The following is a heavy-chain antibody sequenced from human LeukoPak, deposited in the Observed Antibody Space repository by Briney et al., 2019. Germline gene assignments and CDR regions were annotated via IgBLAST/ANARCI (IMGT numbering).Heavy chain of an antibody. Sequence: ASVKVSCKVSGYTLTELSMHWVRQAPGKGLEWMGGFDPEDGETIYAQKFQGRVTMTEDTSTDTAYMELSSLRSENTAVYYCATESLQYSSSWYAFDIWGQGTMVTVSS. CDR2: FDPEDGET. V-gene: IGHV1-24*01. CDR1: GYTLTELS. CDR3: ATESLQYSSSWYAFDI. J-gene: IGHJ3*02. D-gene: IGHD6-13*01.